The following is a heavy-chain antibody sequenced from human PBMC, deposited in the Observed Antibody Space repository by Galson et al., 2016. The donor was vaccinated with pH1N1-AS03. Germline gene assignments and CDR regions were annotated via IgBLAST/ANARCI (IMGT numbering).Heavy chain of an antibody. CDR2: INDGDGSR. Sequence: SLRLSCAASGFTFGTYTMAWVRQAPGKGLEWVSAINDGDGSRYYADSVKGRFTISRDNSMHTLYLQMNSLRVDATAVYYCAKVGAARPPHMTPFDFDHWGRGTLVTVSS. CDR3: AKVGAARPPHMTPFDFDH. D-gene: IGHD6-6*01. J-gene: IGHJ4*02. CDR1: GFTFGTYT. V-gene: IGHV3-23*01.